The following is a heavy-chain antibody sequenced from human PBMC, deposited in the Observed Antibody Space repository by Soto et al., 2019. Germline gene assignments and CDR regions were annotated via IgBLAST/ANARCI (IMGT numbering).Heavy chain of an antibody. CDR1: GYTFTSYG. D-gene: IGHD1-7*01. Sequence: ASVKVSCKASGYTFTSYGISWVRQAPGQGLEWMGWISAYNGNTNYAQKLQGRVTMTTDTSTSTAYMELRSLRSDDTAVYYCARLSLDWNYVGYFDYRGQGTRVNVSA. CDR2: ISAYNGNT. CDR3: ARLSLDWNYVGYFDY. J-gene: IGHJ4*02. V-gene: IGHV1-18*01.